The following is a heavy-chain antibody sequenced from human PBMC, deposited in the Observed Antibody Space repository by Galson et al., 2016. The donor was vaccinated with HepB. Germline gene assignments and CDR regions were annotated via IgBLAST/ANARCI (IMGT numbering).Heavy chain of an antibody. CDR3: AKDRGGIQLWGLHGMDV. D-gene: IGHD5-18*01. V-gene: IGHV3-33*03. CDR2: TWYDGSIE. Sequence: SLRLSCAVSKFTSSSYGMGWVRQAPGKGLEWVAFTWYDGSIEYYADSVQGRFSISRDKSKNTLYLEMNSLRAEDTAVYFCAKDRGGIQLWGLHGMDVWGQGTTVTVSS. J-gene: IGHJ6*02. CDR1: KFTSSSYG.